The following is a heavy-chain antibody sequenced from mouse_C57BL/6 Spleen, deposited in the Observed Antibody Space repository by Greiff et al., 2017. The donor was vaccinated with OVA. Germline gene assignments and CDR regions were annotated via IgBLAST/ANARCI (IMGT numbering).Heavy chain of an antibody. V-gene: IGHV1-26*01. CDR1: GYTFTDYY. D-gene: IGHD4-1*02. Sequence: VQLQQSGPELVKPGASVKISCKASGYTFTDYYMNWVKQSHGKSLEWIGDINPNNGGTSYNQKFKGKATLTVDKSSSTAYMELRSLTSEDSAVYYCARAPNWDEGYYAMDYWGQGTSVTVSS. CDR3: ARAPNWDEGYYAMDY. J-gene: IGHJ4*01. CDR2: INPNNGGT.